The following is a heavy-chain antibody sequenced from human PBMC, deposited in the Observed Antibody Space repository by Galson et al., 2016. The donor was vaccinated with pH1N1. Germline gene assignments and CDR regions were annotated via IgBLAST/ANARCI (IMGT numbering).Heavy chain of an antibody. J-gene: IGHJ4*02. CDR1: GFTFHDYG. CDR3: AKARTSGSYHFDY. Sequence: SLRLSCAAPGFTFHDYGMHWVRQASGKGLEWVSGISWNSGTVDYAESVKGRFTISRDNGKNSLYLQMNSLRAEDTALYYCAKARTSGSYHFDYWGQGTLVTVSS. V-gene: IGHV3-9*01. D-gene: IGHD6-19*01. CDR2: ISWNSGTV.